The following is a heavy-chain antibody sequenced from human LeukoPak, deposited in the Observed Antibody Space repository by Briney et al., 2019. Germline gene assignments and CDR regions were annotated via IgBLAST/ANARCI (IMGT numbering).Heavy chain of an antibody. CDR3: ARLGPPPLTGDWFDP. V-gene: IGHV4-39*01. CDR1: GGSISSSNYY. CDR2: VYYSGST. Sequence: PSETLSLTCTVSGGSISSSNYYWGWIRQPPGKGLEWIGSVYYSGSTYYNPSLKSRVTISVDTSKNQFSLNLRSVTAADTAVYYCARLGPPPLTGDWFDPWGQGTLVTVSS. J-gene: IGHJ5*02. D-gene: IGHD7-27*01.